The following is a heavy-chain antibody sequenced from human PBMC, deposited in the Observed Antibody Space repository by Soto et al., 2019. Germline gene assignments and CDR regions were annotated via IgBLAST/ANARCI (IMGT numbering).Heavy chain of an antibody. CDR1: GFTFSSYA. J-gene: IGHJ6*02. V-gene: IGHV3-30-3*01. Sequence: QVPLVESGGGVVQPGRSLRLSCAASGFTFSSYAMHWVRQAPGKGLEWVAVISYDGSNKYYADSVKGRFTISRDNSKSTLYLQMNSLRAEDTAVYYCARDLASPYYYYGMDVWGQGTTVTVSS. CDR3: ARDLASPYYYYGMDV. CDR2: ISYDGSNK.